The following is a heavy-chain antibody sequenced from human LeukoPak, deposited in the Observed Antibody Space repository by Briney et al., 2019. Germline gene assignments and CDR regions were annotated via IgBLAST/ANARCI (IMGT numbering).Heavy chain of an antibody. J-gene: IGHJ4*02. D-gene: IGHD5-24*01. CDR1: GFSFSRYW. V-gene: IGHV3-7*01. CDR2: IKFDGNEK. CDR3: ARLDEAFDN. Sequence: GGSLRLSCTASGFSFSRYWMSWVRQAPGKGLEWVANIKFDGNEKYYVDSVKGRFTISRDNAKNSLYLQMNSLRAEDTAIYYCARLDEAFDNWGQGTLVTVSS.